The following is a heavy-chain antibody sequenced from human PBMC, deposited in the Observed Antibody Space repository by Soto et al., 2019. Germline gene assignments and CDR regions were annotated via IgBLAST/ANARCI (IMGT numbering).Heavy chain of an antibody. CDR2: INWSSSSK. J-gene: IGHJ3*02. D-gene: IGHD4-17*01. CDR1: GFSFDDYA. CDR3: AKDFRTTVTLPIASDT. Sequence: GGSLRLSCAASGFSFDDYAMHWVRQAPGKGLEWVSGINWSSSSKEYAASVKGRFTISRVNSRNSLYLQMNSLRPEDTALYYCAKDFRTTVTLPIASDTWRQGTMVTVS. V-gene: IGHV3-9*01.